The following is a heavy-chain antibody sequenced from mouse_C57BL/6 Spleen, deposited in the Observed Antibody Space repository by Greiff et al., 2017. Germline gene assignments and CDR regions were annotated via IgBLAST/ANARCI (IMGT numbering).Heavy chain of an antibody. CDR2: IYPSDSET. D-gene: IGHD2-3*01. V-gene: IGHV1-61*01. CDR3: ARGGYDDYAGYFDV. CDR1: GYTFTSYW. Sequence: VQLQQPGAELVRPGSSVKLSCKASGYTFTSYWMDWVKQRPGQGLEWIGNIYPSDSETHYNQKFKDKATLTVDKSSSTAYMQLRSLTSEDSAVYSGARGGYDDYAGYFDVWGTGTTVTVSS. J-gene: IGHJ1*03.